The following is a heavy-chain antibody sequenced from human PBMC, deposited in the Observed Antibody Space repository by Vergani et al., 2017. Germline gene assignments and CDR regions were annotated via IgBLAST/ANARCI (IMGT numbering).Heavy chain of an antibody. CDR3: ARGEAAARISAYYYYYMDV. D-gene: IGHD6-13*01. CDR1: GFTVSSNY. Sequence: EVQLLESGGGLVQPGGSLRLSCAASGFTVSSNYMSWVRQAPGKGLEWVSVIYSGGSTYYAASVKGRFTISRDNSKNTLYLQMNSLRAEDTAVYYCARGEAAARISAYYYYYMDVWGKGTTVTVSS. CDR2: IYSGGST. J-gene: IGHJ6*03. V-gene: IGHV3-53*01.